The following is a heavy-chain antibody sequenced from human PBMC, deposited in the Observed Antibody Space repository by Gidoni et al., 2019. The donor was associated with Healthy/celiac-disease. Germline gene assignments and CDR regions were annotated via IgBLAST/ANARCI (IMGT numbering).Heavy chain of an antibody. D-gene: IGHD4-4*01. CDR1: GFTLSSYA. V-gene: IGHV3-23*01. Sequence: EVQLLESGGGLVQPGGSLRLSCAASGFTLSSYAMSWVRQAPGKGLEWVSAISGSGGSTYYADSVKGRFTISRDNSKNTLYLQMNSLRAEDTAVYYCAKLYSNYYYYYYMDVWGKGTTVTVSS. CDR2: ISGSGGST. CDR3: AKLYSNYYYYYYMDV. J-gene: IGHJ6*03.